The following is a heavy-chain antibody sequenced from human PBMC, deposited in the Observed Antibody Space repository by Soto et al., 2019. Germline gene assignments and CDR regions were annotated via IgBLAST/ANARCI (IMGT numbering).Heavy chain of an antibody. D-gene: IGHD3-10*01. Sequence: GGSLRLSCAASGFTFSDYYMSWIRQAPGKGLEWVSYISSSGSTIYYADSVKGRFTISRDNAKNSLYLQMNSLRAEDTAVYYCARDSSVRGVIAYYYYYYMDVWGKGTTVTGSS. V-gene: IGHV3-11*01. CDR3: ARDSSVRGVIAYYYYYYMDV. CDR2: ISSSGSTI. CDR1: GFTFSDYY. J-gene: IGHJ6*03.